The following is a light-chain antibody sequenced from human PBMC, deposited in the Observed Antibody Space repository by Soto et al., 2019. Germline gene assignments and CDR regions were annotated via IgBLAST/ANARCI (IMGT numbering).Light chain of an antibody. CDR2: GAS. CDR1: QSISSN. CDR3: QHYNNWPFT. J-gene: IGKJ2*01. V-gene: IGKV3-15*01. Sequence: EIVMTQSPATLSVSPGERATLSCRASQSISSNLAWYQQKPGQAPSLLIYGASARATGIPARFSGSGSGTEFTLTSSSLQSEEYEVYYCQHYNNWPFTFGQGTNLEIK.